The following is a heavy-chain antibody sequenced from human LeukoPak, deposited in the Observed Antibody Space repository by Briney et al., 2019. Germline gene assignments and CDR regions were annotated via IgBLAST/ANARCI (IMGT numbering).Heavy chain of an antibody. V-gene: IGHV1-2*02. CDR1: GYTFTGYY. CDR3: ASTDSSGYNYMDV. Sequence: ASVKVSCKASGYTFTGYYMHWVRQAPGQGLEWMGWINPNSGGTNYAQKFQGRVTMTRDTSISTAYMELSSLRSGDTAVYYCASTDSSGYNYMDVWGKGTTVTISS. D-gene: IGHD3-22*01. CDR2: INPNSGGT. J-gene: IGHJ6*03.